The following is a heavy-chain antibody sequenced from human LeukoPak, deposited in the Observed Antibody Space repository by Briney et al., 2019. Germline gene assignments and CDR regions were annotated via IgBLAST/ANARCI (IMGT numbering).Heavy chain of an antibody. V-gene: IGHV4-39*07. D-gene: IGHD3-22*01. CDR3: ARAGGNYYDIYYFDH. Sequence: SETLSLTCTVSGDSISTGAYYWGWIRQPPGKGLEWIGSTHYSGSIYYNSSLKSRVTISVDTSKNQFSLKLSSVTAADTAVYYCARAGGNYYDIYYFDHWGQGTLVTVSS. J-gene: IGHJ4*02. CDR1: GDSISTGAYY. CDR2: THYSGSI.